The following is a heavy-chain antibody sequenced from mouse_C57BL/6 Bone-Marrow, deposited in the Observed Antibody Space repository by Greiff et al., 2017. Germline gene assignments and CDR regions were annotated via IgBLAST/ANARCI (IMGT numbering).Heavy chain of an antibody. CDR2: IYPGDGDT. CDR1: GYAFSSYW. D-gene: IGHD2-4*01. V-gene: IGHV1-80*01. J-gene: IGHJ1*03. CDR3: SYDYDWYFDV. Sequence: QVHVKQSGAELVKPGASVKISCKASGYAFSSYWMNWVKQRPGKGLEWIGQIYPGDGDTNYNGKFKGKATLTADKSSSTAYMQLSSLTSEDSAVYFCSYDYDWYFDVWGTGTTVTVSS.